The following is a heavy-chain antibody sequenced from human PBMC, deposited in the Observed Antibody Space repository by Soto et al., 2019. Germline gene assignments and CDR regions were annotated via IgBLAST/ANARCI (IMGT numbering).Heavy chain of an antibody. J-gene: IGHJ4*02. CDR2: ISYDGSNK. CDR3: AKAAATYYCSGGYCYNYYFDS. CDR1: GFTFSNYD. D-gene: IGHD2-15*01. V-gene: IGHV3-30*18. Sequence: QVQLVESGGGVIQPGRSLRLSCAASGFTFSNYDMHWVRQAPGKGLEWVAVISYDGSNKYYEDSVRGRFTISRDNSKNTLYLQMNSLRADDTAVYYCAKAAATYYCSGGYCYNYYFDSWGQGTLVTVSS.